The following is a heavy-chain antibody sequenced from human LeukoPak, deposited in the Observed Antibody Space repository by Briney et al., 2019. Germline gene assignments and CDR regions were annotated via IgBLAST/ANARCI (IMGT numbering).Heavy chain of an antibody. Sequence: GASVKVSCKASGYTFTGYYMHWVRQAPGQGLEWMGWINPNSGGTNYAQKFQGRVTMTRDTSISTAYMELSRLRSDDTAVYYCACGYCSSTSCSKYYFDYWGQGTLVTVSS. J-gene: IGHJ4*02. CDR2: INPNSGGT. D-gene: IGHD2-2*03. V-gene: IGHV1-2*02. CDR3: ACGYCSSTSCSKYYFDY. CDR1: GYTFTGYY.